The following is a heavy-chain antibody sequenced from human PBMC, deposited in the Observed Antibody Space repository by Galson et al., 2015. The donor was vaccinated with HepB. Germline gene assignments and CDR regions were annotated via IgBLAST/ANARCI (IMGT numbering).Heavy chain of an antibody. D-gene: IGHD6-6*01. CDR3: ARDNVGIAARLGIDY. Sequence: SVKVSCKASGYTFTSYGISWVRQAPGQGLEWMGWISAYNGNTNYAQKLQGRVTMTTDTSTSTAYMELRSLRSDDTAVYYCARDNVGIAARLGIDYWGQGTLVTVSS. J-gene: IGHJ4*02. CDR2: ISAYNGNT. V-gene: IGHV1-18*04. CDR1: GYTFTSYG.